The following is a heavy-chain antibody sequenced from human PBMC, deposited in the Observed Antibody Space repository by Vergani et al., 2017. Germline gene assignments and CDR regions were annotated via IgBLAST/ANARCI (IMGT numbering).Heavy chain of an antibody. CDR2: ISSSSSYI. CDR1: GFTFSSYS. CDR3: ASPSIFGVTDY. V-gene: IGHV3-21*01. D-gene: IGHD3-3*01. Sequence: EVQLVESGGGLVKPGGSLRLSCAASGFTFSSYSMNWVRQAPGKGLEWVSSISSSSSYIYYADSVKGRFTISRDNAKNSLYLQTNSLRAEDTAVYYCASPSIFGVTDYWGQGTLVTVSS. J-gene: IGHJ4*02.